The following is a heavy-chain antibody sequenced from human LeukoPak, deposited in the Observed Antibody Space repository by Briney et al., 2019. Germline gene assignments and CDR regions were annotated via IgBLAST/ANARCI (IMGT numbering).Heavy chain of an antibody. CDR1: GFTLSNYA. CDR3: AKGRIMITFGGVNPAIDY. V-gene: IGHV3-23*01. D-gene: IGHD3-16*01. CDR2: ISGSSA. J-gene: IGHJ4*02. Sequence: GGSLRLSCAASGFTLSNYAMSWVRQAPGKGLEWVSGISGSSAYYADSVKGRFAISRDNSKNTLYLQMNSLRAEDTAVYYCAKGRIMITFGGVNPAIDYWGQGTLVTVSS.